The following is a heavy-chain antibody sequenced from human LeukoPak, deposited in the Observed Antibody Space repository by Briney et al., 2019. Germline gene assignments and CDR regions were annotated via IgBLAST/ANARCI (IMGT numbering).Heavy chain of an antibody. CDR2: IGHVAGDI. J-gene: IGHJ4*01. V-gene: IGHV3-21*01. CDR3: ARVPYTGSMFDY. D-gene: IGHD1-1*01. Sequence: GGSLRLSCVATGFTFKSVSMSWVRQAPGKGLEWVAFIGHVAGDIFYADSVKGRFTISRDDANDSVYLQMNSLRVDDTAVYFCARVPYTGSMFDYWGHGTLVTVSS. CDR1: GFTFKSVS.